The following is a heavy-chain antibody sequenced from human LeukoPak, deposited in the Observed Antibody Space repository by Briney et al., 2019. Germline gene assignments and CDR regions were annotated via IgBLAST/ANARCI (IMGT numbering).Heavy chain of an antibody. J-gene: IGHJ4*02. D-gene: IGHD3-10*01. Sequence: GGSLRLSCAASGFIFTNYGMSWVRQAPGKGLEWVSGITDNGGSTYYADSVKGRFTISRDDSKKTLYLQMYSLRVEDTAVYYCAKDLGFGELNRYDYWGQGTLVTVSS. CDR3: AKDLGFGELNRYDY. V-gene: IGHV3-23*01. CDR1: GFIFTNYG. CDR2: ITDNGGST.